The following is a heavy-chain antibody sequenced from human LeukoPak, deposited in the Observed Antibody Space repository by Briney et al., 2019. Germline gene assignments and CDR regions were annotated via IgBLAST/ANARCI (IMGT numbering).Heavy chain of an antibody. CDR3: ARAGGSGSYSYFDY. J-gene: IGHJ4*02. V-gene: IGHV4-59*01. CDR1: GGSISSYY. Sequence: SETLSLTCTVSGGSISSYYWSWIRQPPGKGLEWIGHIYYSGSTNYNPSLKSRVTISVDTSKNQFSLKLSSVTAADTAVYYCARAGGSGSYSYFDYWGQGTLVTVSS. D-gene: IGHD3-10*01. CDR2: IYYSGST.